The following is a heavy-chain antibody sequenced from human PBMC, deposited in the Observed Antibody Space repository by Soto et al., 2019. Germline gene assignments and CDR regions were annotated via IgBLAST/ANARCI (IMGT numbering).Heavy chain of an antibody. CDR2: VYPCDSDT. D-gene: IGHD2-8*01. Sequence: ESLKISCKGAGYRISSYCISWVCQMPEKGLELMGIVYPCDSDTRYSPSFQGQGTFSVVKSNNTAYLQWSSLKASDTAMYYCARKGSNGAYYYYGMDVWGQGTAVTVSS. CDR3: ARKGSNGAYYYYGMDV. V-gene: IGHV5-51*01. CDR1: GYRISSYC. J-gene: IGHJ6*02.